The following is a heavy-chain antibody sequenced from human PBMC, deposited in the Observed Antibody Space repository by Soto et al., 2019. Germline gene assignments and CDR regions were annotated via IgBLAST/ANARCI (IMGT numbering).Heavy chain of an antibody. CDR1: GFTFSSYA. CDR2: ISGGGGST. Sequence: GGSLILSCAASGFTFSSYAMSWVRQAPGKGLEWVSAISGGGGSTYYADSVKGRFTISRDNSKNTRYLQMNSLRAEDTAVYYCAKDSNLGLRFFVHYMDVWGKGTTVTVSS. D-gene: IGHD3-3*01. CDR3: AKDSNLGLRFFVHYMDV. J-gene: IGHJ6*03. V-gene: IGHV3-23*01.